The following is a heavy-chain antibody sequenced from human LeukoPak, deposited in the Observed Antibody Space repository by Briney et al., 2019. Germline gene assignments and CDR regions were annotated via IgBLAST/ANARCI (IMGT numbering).Heavy chain of an antibody. CDR1: GFTFSSYA. D-gene: IGHD6-6*01. Sequence: PGGSLRLSCAASGFTFSSYAMHWVRQAPGKGLEWVAVISYDGSNKYYADSVKGRFTISRDNSKNTLYLQMNSLRAEDTAVYYCTREEYSSSHDAFDIWGQGTMVTVSS. J-gene: IGHJ3*02. CDR2: ISYDGSNK. V-gene: IGHV3-30-3*01. CDR3: TREEYSSSHDAFDI.